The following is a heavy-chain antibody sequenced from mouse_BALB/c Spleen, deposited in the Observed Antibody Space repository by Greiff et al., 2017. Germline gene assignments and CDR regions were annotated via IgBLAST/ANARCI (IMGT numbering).Heavy chain of an antibody. CDR3: ARGTVVDYFDY. CDR1: GFTFSSFG. Sequence: EVKVEESGGGLVQPGGSRKLSCAASGFTFSSFGMHWVRQAPEKGLEWVAYISSGSSTIYYADTEKGRFTITRDNPKNTLFLQMTSLRSEDTAMYCCARGTVVDYFDYWGQGTTLTVSS. CDR2: ISSGSSTI. D-gene: IGHD1-1*01. J-gene: IGHJ2*01. V-gene: IGHV5-17*02.